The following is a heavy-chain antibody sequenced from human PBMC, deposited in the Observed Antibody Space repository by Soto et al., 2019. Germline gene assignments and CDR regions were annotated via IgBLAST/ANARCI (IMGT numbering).Heavy chain of an antibody. CDR1: GFTFSNAR. J-gene: IGHJ4*02. D-gene: IGHD3-22*01. V-gene: IGHV3-15*07. Sequence: PGGARRPCRAASGFTFSNARMNLGRPAPGKGEERVGRIKSKTDGGTTDYAAPVKGRFTISRDDSKNTLYLQMNSLKTEDTAVYYCTTDLDYYDSSGPERSIDYWGQGTLVTVSS. CDR2: IKSKTDGGTT. CDR3: TTDLDYYDSSGPERSIDY.